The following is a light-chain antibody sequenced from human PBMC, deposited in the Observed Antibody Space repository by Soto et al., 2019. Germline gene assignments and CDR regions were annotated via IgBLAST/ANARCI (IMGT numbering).Light chain of an antibody. Sequence: DIQLTQSPSFLSASVGARVTLTCRASQGISSYLAWYQQKPGKAPKLMIYAASSLQSGVPSRFSGSGSGTDFTLTISSLQPEDFATYYCQQSYSTLITLGQGTRLEIK. CDR1: QGISSY. V-gene: IGKV1-39*01. J-gene: IGKJ5*01. CDR3: QQSYSTLIT. CDR2: AAS.